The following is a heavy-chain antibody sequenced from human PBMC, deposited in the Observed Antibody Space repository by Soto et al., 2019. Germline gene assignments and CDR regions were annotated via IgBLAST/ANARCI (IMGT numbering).Heavy chain of an antibody. V-gene: IGHV3-66*01. CDR2: IYSGGST. CDR3: ARGALRSYYYYMDV. J-gene: IGHJ6*03. CDR1: GFTVSSNY. D-gene: IGHD4-17*01. Sequence: GSLRLSCAASGFTVSSNYMSWVRQAPGKGLEWVSVIYSGGSTYYADSVKGRFTISRDNSKNTLYLQMNSLRAEDTAVYYCARGALRSYYYYMDVWGKGTTVTVSS.